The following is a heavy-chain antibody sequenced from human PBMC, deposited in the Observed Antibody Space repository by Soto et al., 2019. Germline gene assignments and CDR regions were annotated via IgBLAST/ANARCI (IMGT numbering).Heavy chain of an antibody. V-gene: IGHV4-39*01. J-gene: IGHJ6*02. CDR2: VYYSCII. CDR1: GVSISGSRYY. CDR3: ARGGIPPSGYGIAYAMDV. D-gene: IGHD1-26*01. Sequence: QLQLQESGPGLVRPSETLSLTCTVSGVSISGSRYYWGWIRQPPGRGLEWVGNVYYSCIIYYTPSLRSRVTLSIDTSKNQFSLNLNSVTAADTAVYYCARGGIPPSGYGIAYAMDVWGQGTTVTVSS.